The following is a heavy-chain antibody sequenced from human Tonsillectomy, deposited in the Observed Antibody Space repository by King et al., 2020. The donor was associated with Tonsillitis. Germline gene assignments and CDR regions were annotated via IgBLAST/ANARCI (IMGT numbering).Heavy chain of an antibody. Sequence: VQLVESGAEVKKPGSSVKVSCKTSGGTFSSYAIGWVRQAPGQGLEWMGGIIPIFGTANNAQKFQGRVTITADESTNTAYMELSSLRSEDTAVYYCARGGGMRLYAHWYFDLWGRGTLVTVSS. CDR3: ARGGGMRLYAHWYFDL. D-gene: IGHD5/OR15-5a*01. CDR1: GGTFSSYA. CDR2: IIPIFGTA. J-gene: IGHJ2*01. V-gene: IGHV1-69*01.